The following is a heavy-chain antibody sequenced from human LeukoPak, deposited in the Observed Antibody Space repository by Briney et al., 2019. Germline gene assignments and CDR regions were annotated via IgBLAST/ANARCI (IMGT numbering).Heavy chain of an antibody. CDR2: ISAYNGNT. V-gene: IGHV1-18*01. CDR3: ARDGTGYSYGNNWFDP. J-gene: IGHJ5*02. D-gene: IGHD5-18*01. CDR1: GGTFSSYA. Sequence: ASVKVSCKVFGGTFSSYAINWVRQAPGQGLEWMGWISAYNGNTNYAQKLQGRVTMTTDTSTSTAYMELRSLRSDDTAVYYCARDGTGYSYGNNWFDPWGQGTLVTVSS.